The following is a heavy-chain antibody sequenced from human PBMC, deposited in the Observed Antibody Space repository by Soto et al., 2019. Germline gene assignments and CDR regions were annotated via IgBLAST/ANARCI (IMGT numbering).Heavy chain of an antibody. D-gene: IGHD3-10*01. J-gene: IGHJ6*03. CDR1: GFTFSSYA. CDR2: ISGSGGST. CDR3: AKGRNYGLSPFYYYMDV. Sequence: PGGSLRLSCAASGFTFSSYAMSWVRQAPGKGLEWVSAISGSGGSTYYADSVKGRFTISRDNSKNTLYLQMNSLRAEDTAVYYCAKGRNYGLSPFYYYMDVWGKGTTVTVSS. V-gene: IGHV3-23*01.